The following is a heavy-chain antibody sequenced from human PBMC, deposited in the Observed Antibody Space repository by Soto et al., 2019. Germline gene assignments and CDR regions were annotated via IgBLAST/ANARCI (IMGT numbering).Heavy chain of an antibody. CDR3: ARDKITGLFDY. CDR2: INHSGST. Sequence: SETLSLTCAVYGGSFSGYYWTWIRQPPGTGLEWIGEINHSGSTNYNPSLKSRATISVDTSKNQFSLRLTSVTAADTAVYYCARDKITGLFDYWGQGTLVTVSS. D-gene: IGHD3-10*01. CDR1: GGSFSGYY. V-gene: IGHV4-34*01. J-gene: IGHJ4*02.